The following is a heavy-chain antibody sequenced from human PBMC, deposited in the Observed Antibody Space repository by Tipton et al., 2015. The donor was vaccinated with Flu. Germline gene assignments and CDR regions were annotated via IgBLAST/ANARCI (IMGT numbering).Heavy chain of an antibody. J-gene: IGHJ6*02. Sequence: SLRLSCAASGFTFSGYGMHWVRQAPGKGLEWVSVISHDGSHKYYAESVKGRFTISRDNSKNTLFLQMNSLRAEDTAVYYCAKERTKWFGDLEDSYSFYGMDVWGQGTTVTVSS. CDR1: GFTFSGYG. CDR3: AKERTKWFGDLEDSYSFYGMDV. D-gene: IGHD3-10*01. V-gene: IGHV3-30*18. CDR2: ISHDGSHK.